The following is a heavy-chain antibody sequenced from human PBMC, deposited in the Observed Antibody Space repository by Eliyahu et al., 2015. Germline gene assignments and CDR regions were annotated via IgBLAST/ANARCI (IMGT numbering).Heavy chain of an antibody. D-gene: IGHD1/OR15-1a*01. CDR2: ISTYKGNT. CDR3: AREWNIWADY. CDR1: GYTFTDYG. J-gene: IGHJ4*02. Sequence: QVQLVQSGAEVKKPGASVKVSCKTSGYTFTDYGVSWVRQAPGQGLEWMGWISTYKGNTNYAQKFQDRVTLTTDTSTSTAYMEVRSLRSDDTAVYYCAREWNIWADYWGQGTLVTVSS. V-gene: IGHV1-18*01.